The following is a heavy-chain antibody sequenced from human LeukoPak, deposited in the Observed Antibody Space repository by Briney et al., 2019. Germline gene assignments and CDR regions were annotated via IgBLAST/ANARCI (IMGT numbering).Heavy chain of an antibody. V-gene: IGHV1-2*02. CDR1: GYTLTGYY. CDR3: ARDGASGYLADY. J-gene: IGHJ4*02. CDR2: INPNSGGT. D-gene: IGHD3-3*01. Sequence: GASVKVSCKASGYTLTGYYMHWVQQAPGQGLEWMGWINPNSGGTNYAQKFQGRVTMTRDTSISTAYMELSRLGSDDTAVYYCARDGASGYLADYWGQGTLVTVSS.